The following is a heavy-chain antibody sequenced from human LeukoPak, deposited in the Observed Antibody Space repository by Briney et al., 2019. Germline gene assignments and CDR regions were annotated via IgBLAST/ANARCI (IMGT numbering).Heavy chain of an antibody. CDR3: ANPTASGY. Sequence: SETLSLTCAVYGGSFSGYYWSWTRQPPGKGLEWIGEINHSGSTNYNPSLKSRVTISVDTSKNQFSLKLSSVTAADTAVYYCANPTASGYWGQGTLVTVSS. CDR1: GGSFSGYY. CDR2: INHSGST. J-gene: IGHJ4*02. D-gene: IGHD1-1*01. V-gene: IGHV4-34*01.